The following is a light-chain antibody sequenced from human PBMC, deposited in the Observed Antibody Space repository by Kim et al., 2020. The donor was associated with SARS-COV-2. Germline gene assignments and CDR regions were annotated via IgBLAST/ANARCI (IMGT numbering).Light chain of an antibody. J-gene: IGLJ2*01. V-gene: IGLV1-40*01. CDR2: GNS. CDR3: QSYDSSLSGFV. Sequence: QPVLTKPPSVSGAPGQRVTISCTGSSSNIGAGYDVHWYQQLPGTAPKLLIYGNSNRPSGVPDRFSGSKSGTSASLAITGLQAEDEADYYCQSYDSSLSGFVFGGGTQLTVL. CDR1: SSNIGAGYD.